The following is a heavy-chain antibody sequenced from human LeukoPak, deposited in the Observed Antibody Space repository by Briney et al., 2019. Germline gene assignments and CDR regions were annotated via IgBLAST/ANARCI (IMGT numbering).Heavy chain of an antibody. V-gene: IGHV4-39*07. Sequence: SETLSLTCTVSGGSITSNSYYWGWLRQPPGKGLEWIGEINHSGSTNYNPSLKSRVTISVDTSKNQFSLKLSSVTAADTAVYYCARGGRIFTTRGRVDYWGQGTLVTVS. CDR3: ARGGRIFTTRGRVDY. CDR1: GGSITSNSYY. J-gene: IGHJ4*02. D-gene: IGHD2-21*01. CDR2: INHSGST.